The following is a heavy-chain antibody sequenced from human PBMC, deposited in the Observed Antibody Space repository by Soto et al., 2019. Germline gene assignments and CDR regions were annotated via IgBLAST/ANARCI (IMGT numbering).Heavy chain of an antibody. J-gene: IGHJ4*02. CDR3: AKAPSRITMIVVVTLPDY. D-gene: IGHD3-22*01. V-gene: IGHV3-30*18. Sequence: QVQLVESGGGVVQPGRSLRLSCAASGFTFSSYGMHGVRQAPGKGLEWVAVISYDGSNKYYADSVKGRFTISRDNSKNTLHLQMNSLRAEDTAVYYCAKAPSRITMIVVVTLPDYWGQGTLVSVSS. CDR1: GFTFSSYG. CDR2: ISYDGSNK.